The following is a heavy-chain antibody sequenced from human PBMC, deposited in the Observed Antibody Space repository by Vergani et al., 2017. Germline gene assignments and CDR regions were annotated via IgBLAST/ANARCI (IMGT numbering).Heavy chain of an antibody. V-gene: IGHV4-31*03. CDR2: IYYSGST. D-gene: IGHD5-18*01. CDR3: ARSPLGPGYSYGYNWFDP. CDR1: GGSISSGGYY. Sequence: QVQLQESGPGLVKPSQTLSLTCTVSGGSISSGGYYWSWIRQHPGKGLEWIGYIYYSGSTYYNPSLKSRVTISVDTSKNQFSLKLSSVTAADTAVYYCARSPLGPGYSYGYNWFDPWGQGTLVTVSS. J-gene: IGHJ5*02.